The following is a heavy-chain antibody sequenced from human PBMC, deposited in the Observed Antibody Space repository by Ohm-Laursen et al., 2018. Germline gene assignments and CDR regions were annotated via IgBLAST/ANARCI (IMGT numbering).Heavy chain of an antibody. J-gene: IGHJ4*02. CDR1: GFTVSDNY. D-gene: IGHD2-8*02. CDR2: VTNTGTT. V-gene: IGHV3-66*01. Sequence: SLRLSCAASGFTVSDNYMSWVRQAPGKGLEWVSLVTNTGTTYYGDSVKGRLTISRDNSRNTVYLQMNSLRPEDTAVYYCARGHCTDPSGVFWGQGTLVTVSS. CDR3: ARGHCTDPSGVF.